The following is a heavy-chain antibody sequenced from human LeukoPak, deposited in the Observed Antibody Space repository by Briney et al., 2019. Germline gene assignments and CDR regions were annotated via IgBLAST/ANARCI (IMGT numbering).Heavy chain of an antibody. D-gene: IGHD3-22*01. CDR3: ARATYYYDSSGLDAFDI. Sequence: ASVKVSCKASGYTFTSYAMNWVRQAPGQGLEWMGWINTNTGNPTYAQGFTGRFVFSLDTSVSTAYLQISSLKAEDTAVYYCARATYYYDSSGLDAFDIWGQGTMVTVSS. J-gene: IGHJ3*02. CDR1: GYTFTSYA. CDR2: INTNTGNP. V-gene: IGHV7-4-1*02.